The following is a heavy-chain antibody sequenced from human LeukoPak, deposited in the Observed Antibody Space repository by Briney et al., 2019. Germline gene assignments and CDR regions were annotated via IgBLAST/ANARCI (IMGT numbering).Heavy chain of an antibody. CDR1: GFTFSSYS. CDR2: ISSSSSTI. CDR3: AREPYYYGSGSRMGNWFDP. Sequence: PGGSLRLSCAASGFTFSSYSMNWVREAPGKGLEWASYISSSSSTIYYADSVKGRFTISRDNAKNSLYLQMNSLRAEDTAVYYCAREPYYYGSGSRMGNWFDPWGQGTLVTVSS. V-gene: IGHV3-48*01. D-gene: IGHD3-10*01. J-gene: IGHJ5*02.